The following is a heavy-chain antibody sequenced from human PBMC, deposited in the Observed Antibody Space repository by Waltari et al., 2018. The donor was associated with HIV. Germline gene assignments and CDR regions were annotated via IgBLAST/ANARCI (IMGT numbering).Heavy chain of an antibody. CDR1: GYTFTSYG. Sequence: QVQLVQSGAEVKKPGASVKVSCKASGYTFTSYGISWVRQAPGQGLEWMGWISAYNGNTNYAQKLQGRVTMTTDTSTSTAYMELRSLRSDDTAVYYCASPGIVGATLGRDYYYGMDVWGQGTTVTVSS. CDR3: ASPGIVGATLGRDYYYGMDV. CDR2: ISAYNGNT. D-gene: IGHD1-26*01. V-gene: IGHV1-18*01. J-gene: IGHJ6*02.